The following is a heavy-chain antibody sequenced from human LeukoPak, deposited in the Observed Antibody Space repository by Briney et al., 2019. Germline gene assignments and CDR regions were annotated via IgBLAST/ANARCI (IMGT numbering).Heavy chain of an antibody. D-gene: IGHD2/OR15-2a*01. Sequence: PGGSLRLSCAASGFTFSSYWMSWVRQAPGKGLEWVANIKQDGSEKYYVDSVKGRFTISRDNAKNSLYLQMNSLRAEDTAVYYCWGATFFAVDAFDIWGQGTMVTVSS. CDR2: IKQDGSEK. CDR3: WGATFFAVDAFDI. J-gene: IGHJ3*02. V-gene: IGHV3-7*01. CDR1: GFTFSSYW.